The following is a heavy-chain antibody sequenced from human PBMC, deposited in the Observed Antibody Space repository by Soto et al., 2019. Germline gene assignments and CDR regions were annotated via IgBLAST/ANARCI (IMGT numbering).Heavy chain of an antibody. J-gene: IGHJ6*02. D-gene: IGHD4-4*01. CDR1: GFTFSSYG. CDR2: IWYDGSNK. Sequence: HPGGSLRLSCAASGFTFSSYGMHWVRQAPGKGLEWVAVIWYDGSNKYYADSVKGRFTISRDNSKNTLYLQMNSLRAEDTAVYYCARVGDTTTYYYYYGMDVWGQGTTVTVSS. V-gene: IGHV3-33*01. CDR3: ARVGDTTTYYYYYGMDV.